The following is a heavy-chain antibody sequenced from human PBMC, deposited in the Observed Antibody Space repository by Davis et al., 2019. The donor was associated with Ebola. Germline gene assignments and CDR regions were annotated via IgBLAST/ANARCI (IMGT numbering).Heavy chain of an antibody. J-gene: IGHJ6*02. Sequence: GESLKISCKGSGYSFTSYWIGWVRQLPGKGLEWMGIIYPGDSDTRYSPSFQGQVTISADKSISTAYLQWSSLKASDPAIYYCARHRYSSNWYDGMDVWGQGTTVTVSS. CDR3: ARHRYSSNWYDGMDV. CDR2: IYPGDSDT. D-gene: IGHD6-13*01. CDR1: GYSFTSYW. V-gene: IGHV5-51*01.